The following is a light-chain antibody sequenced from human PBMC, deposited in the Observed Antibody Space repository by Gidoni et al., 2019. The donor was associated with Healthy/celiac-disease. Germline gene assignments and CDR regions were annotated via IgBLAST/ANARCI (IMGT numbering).Light chain of an antibody. V-gene: IGLV2-23*02. Sequence: QSALPQPASVSGSRGQSITISCTGTSRDVGSYNLVSWYQQHPGKAPKLMIYEVSKRPPGVSNRFSGSKSGNTASLTISGLQAEDEADYYCCSYAGSSTFNVVFGGGTKLTVL. J-gene: IGLJ2*01. CDR2: EVS. CDR3: CSYAGSSTFNVV. CDR1: SRDVGSYNL.